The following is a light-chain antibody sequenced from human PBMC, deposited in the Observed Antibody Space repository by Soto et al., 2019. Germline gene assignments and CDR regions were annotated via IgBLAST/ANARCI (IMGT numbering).Light chain of an antibody. V-gene: IGKV3-20*01. CDR3: QQYDGALT. CDR1: QSISSSY. CDR2: AAS. Sequence: EITLTQSPHTLSLSPGERASLSCRTSQSISSSYFAWYQQKPGQSPRLLVYAASIRAPGTPDRFSGSGSGTDFTLTISRVEPADFAVYFCQQYDGALTFGGGTRVEIK. J-gene: IGKJ4*01.